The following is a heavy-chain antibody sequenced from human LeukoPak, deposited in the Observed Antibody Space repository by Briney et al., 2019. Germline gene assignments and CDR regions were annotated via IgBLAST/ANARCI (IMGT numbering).Heavy chain of an antibody. Sequence: PSETLSLTCNVSGTSIKTYYWSWIRQPPGKGVEWIGYIFDRGTTNYNPSLESRVTISAETSKNQVSLKVKSVTAADTAVYYCARGGRSRGSMSFYYMDVWGKGATVTVSS. D-gene: IGHD3-10*01. CDR2: IFDRGTT. J-gene: IGHJ6*03. CDR1: GTSIKTYY. CDR3: ARGGRSRGSMSFYYMDV. V-gene: IGHV4-59*01.